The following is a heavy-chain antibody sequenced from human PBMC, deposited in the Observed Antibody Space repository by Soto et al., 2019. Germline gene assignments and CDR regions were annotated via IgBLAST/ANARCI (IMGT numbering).Heavy chain of an antibody. Sequence: ESGGGVVQPGRSLRLSCAASGFTFSSYGMHWVRQAPGKGLEWVAVIWYDGSNKYYADSVKGRFTISRDNSKNTLYLQMNSLRAEDTAVYYCAREFTYYYDSSGYYYLDYWGQGTLVTVSS. J-gene: IGHJ4*02. CDR1: GFTFSSYG. D-gene: IGHD3-22*01. CDR3: AREFTYYYDSSGYYYLDY. CDR2: IWYDGSNK. V-gene: IGHV3-33*01.